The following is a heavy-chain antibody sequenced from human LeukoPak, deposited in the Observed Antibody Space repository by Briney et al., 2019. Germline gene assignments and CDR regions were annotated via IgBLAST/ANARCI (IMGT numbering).Heavy chain of an antibody. CDR2: IFPIFGTA. CDR1: GYTFTSYG. J-gene: IGHJ4*02. Sequence: ASVKVSCKASGYTFTSYGISWVRQAPGQGLEWMGGIFPIFGTANYAQKFQGRVTITADESTSTAYMELSSLRSEDTAVYYCARGSRGYSYGWGQGTLVTVSS. CDR3: ARGSRGYSYG. D-gene: IGHD5-18*01. V-gene: IGHV1-69*13.